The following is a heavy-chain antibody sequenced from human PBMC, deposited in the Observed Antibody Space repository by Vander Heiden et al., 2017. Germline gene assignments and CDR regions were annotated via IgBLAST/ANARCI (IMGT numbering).Heavy chain of an antibody. CDR3: ARGRLDEHSSLLFDY. CDR2: INHSGDT. J-gene: IGHJ4*02. V-gene: IGHV4-34*01. Sequence: QVQLQQWGAGLLKPSETLSLTCAVHGGSFSGCYWSWIRQPPGKGLEWIGEINHSGDTYYNSSLKSRVTISVDTSKNQFSLKVSAVTAADTAMYYCARGRLDEHSSLLFDYWGQGTLGTVSS. CDR1: GGSFSGCY. D-gene: IGHD5-18*01.